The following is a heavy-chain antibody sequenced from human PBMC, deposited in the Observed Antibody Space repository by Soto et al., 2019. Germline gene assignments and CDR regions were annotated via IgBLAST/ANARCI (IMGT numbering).Heavy chain of an antibody. D-gene: IGHD2-2*01. CDR3: ARARVPAAPDIDY. CDR2: IYYSGST. CDR1: GGSISSGGYY. Sequence: QVQLQESGPGLVKPSQTLSLTCTVSGGSISSGGYYWSWIRQHPGKGLEWIGYIYYSGSTYYNPSLKSRVTISVDTSKNQFSLKLSSETAADTAVYYCARARVPAAPDIDYWGQGTLVTVSS. J-gene: IGHJ4*02. V-gene: IGHV4-31*03.